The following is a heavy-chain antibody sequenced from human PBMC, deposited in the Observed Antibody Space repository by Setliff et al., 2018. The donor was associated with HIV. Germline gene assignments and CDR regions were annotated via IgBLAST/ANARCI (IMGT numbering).Heavy chain of an antibody. V-gene: IGHV4-38-2*01. D-gene: IGHD6-19*01. Sequence: SETLSLTCAVSGYSISRGYYWGWIRQTPGKGLEWIGRIYTSGNTNYNPSLKSRVTISADTSKKQFSLKLNSVTAADTAVYYCARGRYSSGWYKDAFDIWGQGTMVTVSS. CDR1: GYSISRGYY. CDR3: ARGRYSSGWYKDAFDI. J-gene: IGHJ3*02. CDR2: IYTSGNT.